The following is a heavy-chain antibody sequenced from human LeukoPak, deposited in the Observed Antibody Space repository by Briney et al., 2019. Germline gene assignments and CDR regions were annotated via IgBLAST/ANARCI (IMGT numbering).Heavy chain of an antibody. CDR1: GYTFTSYG. J-gene: IGHJ6*02. D-gene: IGHD3-3*01. V-gene: IGHV1-18*01. Sequence: ASVKVSCKASGYTFTSYGISWVRQAPGQGLEWMGWISAYNGNTNYAQKLQGRVTMTTDTSTSTAYMELRSLRSDDTAVYYCARGIKDYDFWSSYKRGMDVWGQGTTVTVSS. CDR3: ARGIKDYDFWSSYKRGMDV. CDR2: ISAYNGNT.